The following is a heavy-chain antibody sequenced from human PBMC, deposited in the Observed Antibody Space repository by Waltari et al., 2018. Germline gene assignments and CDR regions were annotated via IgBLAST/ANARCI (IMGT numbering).Heavy chain of an antibody. CDR2: VYYTGNT. CDR1: GGSIKHPHLY. Sequence: QLQLQASGPGLVKPSGTLSLACAVSGGSIKHPHLYWGWVRQPPGKGLEFIGSVYYTGNTYYNPSLMRRVTISVDTSKNKFSLRLTSVTATDTAVYYCATPYGSGTNFDYWGQGTLVTVSS. J-gene: IGHJ4*02. D-gene: IGHD3-10*01. CDR3: ATPYGSGTNFDY. V-gene: IGHV4-39*01.